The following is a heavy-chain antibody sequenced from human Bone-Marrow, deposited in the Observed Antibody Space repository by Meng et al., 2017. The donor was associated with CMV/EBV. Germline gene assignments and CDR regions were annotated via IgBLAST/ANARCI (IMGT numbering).Heavy chain of an antibody. CDR3: ARGYNWKRAYFDC. D-gene: IGHD1-20*01. CDR2: IIPIFGTA. J-gene: IGHJ4*02. V-gene: IGHV1-69*05. Sequence: SVKVSCKASGGTFSSYAISWVRQAPGQGLEWMGGIIPIFGTANYAQKFQGRVTITTDESTSTAYMELSSLRSEDTAVYYCARGYNWKRAYFDCWGQGTLVTVSS. CDR1: GGTFSSYA.